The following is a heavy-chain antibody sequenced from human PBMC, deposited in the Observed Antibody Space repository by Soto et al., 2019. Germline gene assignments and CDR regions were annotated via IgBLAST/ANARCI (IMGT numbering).Heavy chain of an antibody. CDR3: ARGGDYDSSGYYPSDAFDI. J-gene: IGHJ3*02. CDR2: INHSGST. V-gene: IGHV4-34*01. CDR1: GGSISGYY. D-gene: IGHD3-22*01. Sequence: QVQLQQWGAGLLKPSETLSLTCAVYGGSISGYYWSWIRQPPGKGLEWIGEINHSGSTNYNPSLKSRVTISVDTSKNQFSLKLSSVTAADTAVYYCARGGDYDSSGYYPSDAFDIWGQGTMVTVSS.